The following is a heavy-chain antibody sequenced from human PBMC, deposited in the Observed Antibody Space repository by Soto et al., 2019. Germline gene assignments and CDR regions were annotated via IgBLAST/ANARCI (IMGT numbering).Heavy chain of an antibody. V-gene: IGHV4-59*01. CDR3: ARGAGRYSYGVYGMDV. CDR1: GGSISSYY. J-gene: IGHJ6*02. D-gene: IGHD5-18*01. CDR2: IYYSGST. Sequence: SETLSLTCTVSGGSISSYYWSWIRQPPGKGLEWIGYIYYSGSTNYNPSLKSRVTISVDTSKNQFSLKLSSVTAADTAVYYCARGAGRYSYGVYGMDVWGQGTTVTVSS.